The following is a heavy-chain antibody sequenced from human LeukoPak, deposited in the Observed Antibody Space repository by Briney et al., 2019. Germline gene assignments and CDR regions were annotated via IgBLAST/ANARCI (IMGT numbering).Heavy chain of an antibody. J-gene: IGHJ2*01. V-gene: IGHV4-39*07. CDR3: ARGRRYDSSGYKTSGWYFDL. CDR2: LYYSENT. D-gene: IGHD3-22*01. Sequence: SETLSLTCTVSGGSISSTSYNWGWIRQPPGKELEWIGSLYYSENTYYNPSLKSRVIISADTSKKQFSLNLSSVTAADTAQYYCARGRRYDSSGYKTSGWYFDLWGRGTLVTVSS. CDR1: GGSISSTSYN.